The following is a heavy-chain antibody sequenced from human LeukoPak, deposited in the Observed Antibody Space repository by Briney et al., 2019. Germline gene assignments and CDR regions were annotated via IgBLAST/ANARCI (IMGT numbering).Heavy chain of an antibody. D-gene: IGHD2/OR15-2a*01. CDR3: ARDMSQKYSIDY. Sequence: GGSLRLSCAASGFTFSSHAIHWVRQAPGKGLEWVAFISYDGVVQSYADAMNGRITLSRDNTKNTLHQLISRMRADDTAIYFCARDMSQKYSIDYWGQGTLVTVSS. CDR2: ISYDGVVQ. CDR1: GFTFSSHA. J-gene: IGHJ4*02. V-gene: IGHV3-30-3*01.